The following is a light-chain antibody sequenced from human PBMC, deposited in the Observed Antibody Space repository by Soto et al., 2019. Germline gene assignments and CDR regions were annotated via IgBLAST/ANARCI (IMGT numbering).Light chain of an antibody. CDR3: QQYYTYPWT. CDR2: AAS. V-gene: IGKV1-8*01. Sequence: AIRMTQSPSSFSASTGDRLTITCRASQGISSYLAWYQQKPGKAPKPLIYAASTLQTGVPSRFSGSVSGTDFTLTISCLQSEDFATYYCQQYYTYPWTFGQGTKVEIK. J-gene: IGKJ1*01. CDR1: QGISSY.